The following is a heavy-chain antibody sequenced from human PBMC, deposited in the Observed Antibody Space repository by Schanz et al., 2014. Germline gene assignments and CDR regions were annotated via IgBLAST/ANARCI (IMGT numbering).Heavy chain of an antibody. D-gene: IGHD2-15*01. CDR3: ARLVGASFYYGMDV. Sequence: GGYYWNWLRQHPGKGLEWIGYIYDSGNTYYNPSLKGRVTMSIDTSENQFSLNLRSVTGADTAVYYCARLVGASFYYGMDVWGQGTTVTVSS. CDR1: GGYY. J-gene: IGHJ6*02. V-gene: IGHV4-31*02. CDR2: IYDSGNT.